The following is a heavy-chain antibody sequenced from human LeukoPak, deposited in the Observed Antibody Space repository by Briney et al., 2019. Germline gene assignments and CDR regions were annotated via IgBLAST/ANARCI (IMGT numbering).Heavy chain of an antibody. CDR3: ARDKPVATLGNYFDY. CDR2: ISSSSSTI. V-gene: IGHV3-48*01. J-gene: IGHJ4*02. Sequence: GGSLRLSCAASGFTFSSYNMNWVRQAPGKGLEWVSHISSSSSTIYYADSVKGRFTISRDNAKNSLYLQMNSLRAGDTAVYYCARDKPVATLGNYFDYWGQGTLVTVSS. D-gene: IGHD5-12*01. CDR1: GFTFSSYN.